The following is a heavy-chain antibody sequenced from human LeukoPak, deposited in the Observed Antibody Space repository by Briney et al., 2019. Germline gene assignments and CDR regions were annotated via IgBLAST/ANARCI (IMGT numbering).Heavy chain of an antibody. V-gene: IGHV3-23*01. CDR1: GLTFSSYA. CDR3: AKLPERWLQFYYFDY. J-gene: IGHJ4*02. CDR2: ISGSGGST. D-gene: IGHD5-24*01. Sequence: GGSLRLSCAASGLTFSSYAMSWVRQAPGKGLEWVSAISGSGGSTYYADSVKGRFTISRDNSKNTLYLQMNSLRAEDTAVYYCAKLPERWLQFYYFDYWGQGTLVTVSS.